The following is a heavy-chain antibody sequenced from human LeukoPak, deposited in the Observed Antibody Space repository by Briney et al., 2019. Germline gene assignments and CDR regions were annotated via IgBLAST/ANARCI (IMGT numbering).Heavy chain of an antibody. V-gene: IGHV3-23*01. CDR3: AKWGDYDILTGYYDSDY. D-gene: IGHD3-9*01. Sequence: GGSLRLSCAASGFTFSNYAVSWVRQAPGKGLEWVSAIVGSGGSTYYADSVKGRFTISRDNPKNTLYLQMNSLRAEDTAVYYCAKWGDYDILTGYYDSDYWGQGTLVTVSS. J-gene: IGHJ4*02. CDR1: GFTFSNYA. CDR2: IVGSGGST.